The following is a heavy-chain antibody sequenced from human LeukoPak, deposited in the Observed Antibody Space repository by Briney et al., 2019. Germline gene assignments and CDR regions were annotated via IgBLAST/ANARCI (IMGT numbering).Heavy chain of an antibody. J-gene: IGHJ4*02. CDR2: IYSRESP. CDR3: AREWHHVFDY. Sequence: LETLSLTCTVSGGSISSYSWSWMRQPAGKGLEWIGRIYSRESPNYNPSLKSRVIMSVGKSKNQFSLKLRSVTAADTAVYYCAREWHHVFDYWGQGNLVTVSS. CDR1: GGSISSYS. D-gene: IGHD5-12*01. V-gene: IGHV4-4*07.